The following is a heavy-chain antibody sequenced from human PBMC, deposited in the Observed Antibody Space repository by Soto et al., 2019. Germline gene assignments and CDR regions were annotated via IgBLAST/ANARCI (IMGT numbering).Heavy chain of an antibody. CDR1: GFSLSSVGYF. CDR3: AKGNRYSSSWYGSRSSDAFDI. J-gene: IGHJ3*02. D-gene: IGHD6-13*01. Sequence: PPDTRSLTWPFSGFSLSSVGYFWTWLLPHPGKCLGWIGYIYNGGSTFYNPSLRSRLSISVDTSENHFSLKLSSVTAEDTAVYYCAKGNRYSSSWYGSRSSDAFDIWGQGKMVTVS. CDR2: IYNGGST. V-gene: IGHV4-31*02.